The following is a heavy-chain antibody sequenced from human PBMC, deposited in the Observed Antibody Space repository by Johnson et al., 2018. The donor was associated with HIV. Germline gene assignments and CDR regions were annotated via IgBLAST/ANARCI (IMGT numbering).Heavy chain of an antibody. J-gene: IGHJ3*02. D-gene: IGHD1-26*01. V-gene: IGHV3-30*03. CDR2: ISYDGSNK. CDR3: TTEVREEKAFDI. CDR1: GFTFSSYG. Sequence: QVLLVESGGGVVQPGRSLRLSCAASGFTFSSYGMHWVRQAPGKGLEWVAVISYDGSNKYYADSVKGRFTISRDNSKNTLYLQMNSLRAEDTAVYYCTTEVREEKAFDIWGQGTMVTVSS.